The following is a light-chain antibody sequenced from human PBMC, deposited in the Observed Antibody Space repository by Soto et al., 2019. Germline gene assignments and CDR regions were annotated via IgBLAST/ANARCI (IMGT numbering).Light chain of an antibody. V-gene: IGKV2-30*02. CDR3: MQGTHWPPYT. Sequence: DVVMTQSPLSLPVTLGQPASISCRSSQSLVHSDGKTYLNWFQQRPGQSPRRLIYKVSNRDSGVPDRFSGSVSGTDFTLKISRVEAEDVGFYYCMQGTHWPPYTFGQGTKLEIK. CDR2: KVS. J-gene: IGKJ2*01. CDR1: QSLVHSDGKTY.